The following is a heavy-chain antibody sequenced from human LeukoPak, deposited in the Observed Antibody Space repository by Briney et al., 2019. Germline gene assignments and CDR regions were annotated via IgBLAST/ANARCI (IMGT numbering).Heavy chain of an antibody. Sequence: PSQTLSLTCTVSGGSINSGSYYWSWIRQPAGTGLEWIGRIYTSGSTNYNPSLKSRVTISVDMSENQFSLKLRSVTAADTAVYFCARIYGNFQNYYDYWGQGTLVTVSS. V-gene: IGHV4-61*02. D-gene: IGHD1-7*01. CDR1: GGSINSGSYY. CDR3: ARIYGNFQNYYDY. CDR2: IYTSGST. J-gene: IGHJ4*02.